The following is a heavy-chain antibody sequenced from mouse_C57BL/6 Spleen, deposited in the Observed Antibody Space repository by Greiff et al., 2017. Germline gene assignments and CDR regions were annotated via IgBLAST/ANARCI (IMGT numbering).Heavy chain of an antibody. CDR3: ARRDSSGYDY. CDR2: IDPSDSET. Sequence: QVQLKQPGAELVRPGSSVKLSCKASGYTFTSYWMHWVKQRPIQGLEWIGNIDPSDSETHYNQKFKDKATLTVDKSSSTAYMQLSSLTSEDSAVYYCARRDSSGYDYWGQGTTLTVSS. D-gene: IGHD3-2*02. V-gene: IGHV1-52*01. J-gene: IGHJ2*01. CDR1: GYTFTSYW.